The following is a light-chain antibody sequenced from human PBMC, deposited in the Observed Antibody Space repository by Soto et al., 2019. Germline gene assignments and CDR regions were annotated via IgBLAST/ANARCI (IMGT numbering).Light chain of an antibody. J-gene: IGLJ1*01. CDR3: SSFTTDSTYV. CDR2: TVN. CDR1: SSDVGANIF. V-gene: IGLV2-14*01. Sequence: QSALTQPASVSGSPRQSITISCTGTSSDVGANIFVSWYQQHPGKVPKLMIYTVNSRPSGVSQRFSGSKSGNTASLTISGLQAEDEADYYCSSFTTDSTYVFGTGTKLTVL.